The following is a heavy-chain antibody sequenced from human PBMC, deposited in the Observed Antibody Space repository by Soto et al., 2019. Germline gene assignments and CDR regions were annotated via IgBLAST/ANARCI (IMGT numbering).Heavy chain of an antibody. CDR1: GFNFNTFA. D-gene: IGHD2-2*02. Sequence: EEQVSESGGGLVQPGGSLRLSCAASGFNFNTFAMSWIRQAPGKGLEWVSHISSSGGSRDYADSVRGRFTISFSRDGTETSLHLQMTSLRVEDTAHYYCAIYRFANGLDVWGQGTTVTVSS. CDR3: AIYRFANGLDV. V-gene: IGHV3-23*01. CDR2: ISSSGGSR. J-gene: IGHJ6*02.